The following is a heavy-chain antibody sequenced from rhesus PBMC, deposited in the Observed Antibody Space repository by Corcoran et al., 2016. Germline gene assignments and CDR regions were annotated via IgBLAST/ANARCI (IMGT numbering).Heavy chain of an antibody. Sequence: QVQLQESGPGLLKPSETLSLTCAVSGGSISGGYGWGWIRQPPGKGLEWIGRIYSSSGNTYYNPSLRSRATISTDTSKNQFSLKLSSVTAADTAVYYCARDGSIAAAGLNIWGPGTPITISS. V-gene: IGHV4S7*01. J-gene: IGHJ2*01. CDR3: ARDGSIAAAGLNI. D-gene: IGHD6S26*01. CDR1: GGSISGGYG. CDR2: IYSSSGNT.